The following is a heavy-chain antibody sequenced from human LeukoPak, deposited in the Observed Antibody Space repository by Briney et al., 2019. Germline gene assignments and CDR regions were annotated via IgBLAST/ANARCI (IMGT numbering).Heavy chain of an antibody. J-gene: IGHJ4*02. Sequence: SETLSLTCAVYGGSFSGYYWSWIRQAPGKGLEWIGEINHSGTTNYNPSLKSRVIISVDTSKNQFFLKLNSVTAADTAVYFCAKDLDRSGYYLDYWGQGTLVTVSS. CDR3: AKDLDRSGYYLDY. V-gene: IGHV4-34*01. CDR2: INHSGTT. D-gene: IGHD3-22*01. CDR1: GGSFSGYY.